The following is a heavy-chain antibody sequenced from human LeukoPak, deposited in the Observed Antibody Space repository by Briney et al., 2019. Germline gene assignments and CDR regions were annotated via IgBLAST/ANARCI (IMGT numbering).Heavy chain of an antibody. CDR3: AKEYYDILSGFFS. Sequence: GRSLRLSCAASGFTFSNYGMHWVRQAPGKGLEWVAVISYDGSNKFYADSVKGRFTISRDNSKNTLYLQMNSLRPEDTALYYCAKEYYDILSGFFSWGQGTLVTVSS. V-gene: IGHV3-30*18. CDR2: ISYDGSNK. D-gene: IGHD3-9*01. CDR1: GFTFSNYG. J-gene: IGHJ5*02.